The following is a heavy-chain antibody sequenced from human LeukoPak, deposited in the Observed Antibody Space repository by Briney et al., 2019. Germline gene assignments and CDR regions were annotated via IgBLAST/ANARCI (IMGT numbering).Heavy chain of an antibody. J-gene: IGHJ4*02. CDR3: TRAPIRYSSSWYLFDY. V-gene: IGHV3-49*03. CDR2: LRSKAYGGTT. Sequence: PGGSLRLSCIASGFTFGDYAMSWFRQAPGKGLEWVGFLRSKAYGGTTEYAASVKGRFTISRDDSKSIAYLQMTSLKTEDTAVYYCTRAPIRYSSSWYLFDYWGQGTLVTVSS. CDR1: GFTFGDYA. D-gene: IGHD6-13*01.